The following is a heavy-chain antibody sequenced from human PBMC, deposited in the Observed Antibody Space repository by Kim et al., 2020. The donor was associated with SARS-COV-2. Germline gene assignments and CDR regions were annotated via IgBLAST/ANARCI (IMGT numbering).Heavy chain of an antibody. D-gene: IGHD6-13*01. CDR2: IYYSGST. Sequence: SETLSLTCTVSGGSISSSSYYWGWIRQPPGKGLEWIGSIYYSGSTYYNPSLKSRVTISVDTSKNQFSLKLSSVTAADTAVYYCARRGAQEGYSSSRGFDSWGQGTLVTVSS. CDR1: GGSISSSSYY. V-gene: IGHV4-39*01. J-gene: IGHJ4*02. CDR3: ARRGAQEGYSSSRGFDS.